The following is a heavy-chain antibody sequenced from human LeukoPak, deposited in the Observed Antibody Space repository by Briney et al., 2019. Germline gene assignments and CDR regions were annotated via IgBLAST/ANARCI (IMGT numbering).Heavy chain of an antibody. CDR1: GFTFSSYG. CDR2: ISYDGSNK. Sequence: PGGSLRLSCAASGFTFSSYGMHWVRQAPGKGLEWVAVISYDGSNKYYADSVKGRFTISRDNSKNTLYLQMNSLRAEDTAVYYCAKEAYSSGWYGSNYFDYWGQGTLVTVSS. D-gene: IGHD6-19*01. CDR3: AKEAYSSGWYGSNYFDY. V-gene: IGHV3-30*18. J-gene: IGHJ4*02.